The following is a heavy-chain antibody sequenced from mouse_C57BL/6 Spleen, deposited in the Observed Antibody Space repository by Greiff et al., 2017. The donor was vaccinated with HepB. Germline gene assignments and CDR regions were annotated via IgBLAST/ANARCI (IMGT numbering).Heavy chain of an antibody. J-gene: IGHJ2*01. V-gene: IGHV1-82*01. CDR1: GYAFSSSW. CDR2: IYPGDGDT. D-gene: IGHD1-2*01. Sequence: QVQLQQSGPELVKPGASVKISCKASGYAFSSSWMNWVKQRPGKGLEWIGRIYPGDGDTNYNGKFKGKATLTADKSSSTAYMQLSSLTSEDSAVYCCARATTAYFDYWGQGTTLTVSS. CDR3: ARATTAYFDY.